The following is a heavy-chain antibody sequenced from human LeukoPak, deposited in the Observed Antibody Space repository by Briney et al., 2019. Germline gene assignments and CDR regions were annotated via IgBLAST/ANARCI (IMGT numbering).Heavy chain of an antibody. V-gene: IGHV1-18*01. CDR1: GYTFTSYV. J-gene: IGHJ4*02. D-gene: IGHD3-22*01. CDR2: ISAYNGNT. Sequence: GASVKVSCKASGYTFTSYVISWVRQAPGQGLEWMGWISAYNGNTNYAQKLQGRVTMTTDTSTSTAYMELRSLRSDDTAVYYCARDPLYYYDSSGYYSTFDYWGQGTLVTVSS. CDR3: ARDPLYYYDSSGYYSTFDY.